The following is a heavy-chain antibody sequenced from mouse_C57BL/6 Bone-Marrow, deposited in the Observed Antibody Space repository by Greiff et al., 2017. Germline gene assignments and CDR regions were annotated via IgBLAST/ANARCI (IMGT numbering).Heavy chain of an antibody. V-gene: IGHV5-6*02. CDR1: GFTFSSYG. CDR2: ISSGGSYT. Sequence: EVKLMESGGDLVKPGGSLKLSCAASGFTFSSYGMSWVRQTPDKRLEWVATISSGGSYTYYPASLKGQVTLSRDNAKNTLYLPMSSLKSEDTAMYYCASRRGYIAYWGQGTTLTGSS. CDR3: ASRRGYIAY. J-gene: IGHJ2*01.